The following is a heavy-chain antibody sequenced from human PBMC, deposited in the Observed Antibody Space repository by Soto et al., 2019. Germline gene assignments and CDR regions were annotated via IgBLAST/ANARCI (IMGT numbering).Heavy chain of an antibody. V-gene: IGHV3-7*01. Sequence: EVQLVESGGGLVQPGGSLRLSCAASGFTFSSYWMTWARQAPGKGLEWVASMNRDGSEKRYVDSVEGRFTISRDNAKXXXXXXXXXXXXXXXXXYYCGRDAGRRFDYWGQGSLVTVSS. D-gene: IGHD3-10*01. CDR3: GRDAGRRFDY. J-gene: IGHJ4*02. CDR2: MNRDGSEK. CDR1: GFTFSSYW.